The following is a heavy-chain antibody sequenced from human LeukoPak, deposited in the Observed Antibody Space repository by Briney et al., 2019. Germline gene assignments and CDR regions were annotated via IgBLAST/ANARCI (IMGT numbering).Heavy chain of an antibody. V-gene: IGHV4-34*01. CDR1: GGSFSGYY. CDR2: INHSGST. CDR3: ARVGGDIVVVPAADINYYYGMDV. J-gene: IGHJ6*02. D-gene: IGHD2-2*01. Sequence: SETLSLTCAVYGGSFSGYYWSWIRQPPGKGLEWIGEINHSGSTNYNPSLKSQVTISVDTSKNQFSLKLSSVTAADTAVYYCARVGGDIVVVPAADINYYYGMDVWGQGTTVTVSS.